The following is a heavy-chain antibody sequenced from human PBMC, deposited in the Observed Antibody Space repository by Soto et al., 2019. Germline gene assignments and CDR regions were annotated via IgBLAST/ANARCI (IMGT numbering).Heavy chain of an antibody. J-gene: IGHJ4*02. CDR1: GDSVSSNSAA. V-gene: IGHV6-1*01. Sequence: SQTLSLTCALSGDSVSSNSAAWNWIRQSPSRGLEWLGRTYYRSKWYNDYAASVKSRITLNPDTSKNQFSLQLNSVTPEDTAVHYCARVEGVAGDPFDCWGQGTLVTVSS. D-gene: IGHD6-19*01. CDR2: TYYRSKWYN. CDR3: ARVEGVAGDPFDC.